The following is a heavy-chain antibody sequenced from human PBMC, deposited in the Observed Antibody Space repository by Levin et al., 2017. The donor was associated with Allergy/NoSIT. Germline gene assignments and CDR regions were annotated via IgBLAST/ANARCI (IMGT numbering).Heavy chain of an antibody. V-gene: IGHV1-46*01. Sequence: WASVKVSCKASGYTFTSYYMHWVRQAPGQGLEWMGIIDPSGGSTSYPQKFQGRVTMTRDTSTSTVYMELSSLRSEDTAVYYCARVTAVAGPVFDYWGQGTLVTVSS. D-gene: IGHD6-19*01. CDR2: IDPSGGST. CDR3: ARVTAVAGPVFDY. CDR1: GYTFTSYY. J-gene: IGHJ4*02.